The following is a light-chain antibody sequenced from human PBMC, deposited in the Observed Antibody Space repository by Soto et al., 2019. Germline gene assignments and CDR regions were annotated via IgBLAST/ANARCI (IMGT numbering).Light chain of an antibody. CDR3: NSYSSLTTPYV. CDR2: QVS. CDR1: SSDVGSYNY. V-gene: IGLV2-14*01. J-gene: IGLJ1*01. Sequence: QSALTQPSSVSGSPGQSITISCTGTSSDVGSYNYVSWFQHHPGRAPTLILYQVSYRPSGVSSRFSGSKSGTTASLTISGLQADDEADYYCNSYSSLTTPYVFGTGTKVTVL.